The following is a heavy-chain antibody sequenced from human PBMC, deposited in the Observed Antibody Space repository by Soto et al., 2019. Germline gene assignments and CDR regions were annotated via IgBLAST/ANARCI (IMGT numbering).Heavy chain of an antibody. J-gene: IGHJ6*02. CDR2: IYYSGST. V-gene: IGHV4-30-4*01. D-gene: IGHD2-21*02. Sequence: PSETLSLTCTVSGGSISSGDYYWSWIRQPPGKGLEWIGNIYYSGSTYYNPSLKSRVTISVDTSKKQFPLKLSSVTAADTAVYYCAREGYCGGDCYPLIYYYYYGMDVWGQGTTVTVSS. CDR3: AREGYCGGDCYPLIYYYYYGMDV. CDR1: GGSISSGDYY.